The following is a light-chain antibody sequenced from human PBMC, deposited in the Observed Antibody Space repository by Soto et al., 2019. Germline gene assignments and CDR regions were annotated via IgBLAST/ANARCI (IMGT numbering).Light chain of an antibody. CDR3: SSYTSRSTLV. CDR2: EVS. Sequence: QSALTQPASVSGSPRQSITISCTGTSIDVGGYNYVSWYQQHPGKAPKLMIYEVSNRPSGVSNRFSGSRSGNTASLTISGLQAEDEAEYYCSSYTSRSTLVFGGGTKLTVL. J-gene: IGLJ2*01. CDR1: SIDVGGYNY. V-gene: IGLV2-14*01.